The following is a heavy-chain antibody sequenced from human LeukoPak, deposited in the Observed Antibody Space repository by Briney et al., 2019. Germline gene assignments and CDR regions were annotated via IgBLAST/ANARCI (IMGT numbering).Heavy chain of an antibody. Sequence: GGSLRLSCAASGFTFSSYAMSGVRQAPGKGLEWVSAISGSGGSTYYADSVKGRFTISRDNSKNTLYLQMNSLRAEDTAVYYCAKAGYCSSTSCDPYYYYGMDVWGQGTTVTVSS. CDR1: GFTFSSYA. CDR2: ISGSGGST. J-gene: IGHJ6*02. D-gene: IGHD2-2*01. CDR3: AKAGYCSSTSCDPYYYYGMDV. V-gene: IGHV3-23*01.